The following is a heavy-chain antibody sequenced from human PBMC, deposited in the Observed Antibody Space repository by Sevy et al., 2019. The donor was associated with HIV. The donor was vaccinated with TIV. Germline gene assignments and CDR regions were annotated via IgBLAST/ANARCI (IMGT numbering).Heavy chain of an antibody. Sequence: GGSLRLSCVASGFTFSDPWMSWVRQPPGKGLEWVGRIKSKSDGGTKDYAAPVKGRFTISRDDSKNTLYLQMNSLKTDDPAVYYWATHPSLSFAMVVVAEGGMDVWGQGTTVTVSS. J-gene: IGHJ6*02. CDR2: IKSKSDGGTK. CDR1: GFTFSDPW. CDR3: ATHPSLSFAMVVVAEGGMDV. D-gene: IGHD3-22*01. V-gene: IGHV3-15*01.